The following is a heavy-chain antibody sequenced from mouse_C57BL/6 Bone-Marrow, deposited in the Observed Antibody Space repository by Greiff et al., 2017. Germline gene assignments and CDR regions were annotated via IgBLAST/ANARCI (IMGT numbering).Heavy chain of an antibody. CDR1: GYTFTSYW. CDR3: ASGPSTVVEGWYFDV. V-gene: IGHV1-69*01. CDR2: IDPYDSYT. D-gene: IGHD1-1*01. J-gene: IGHJ1*03. Sequence: QVHVKQPGAELVMPGASVKLSCKASGYTFTSYWMHWVKQRPGQGLEWIGEIDPYDSYTNYNQKFKGKSTLTVDKSSSTAYMQLSSLTTEDSAVYYGASGPSTVVEGWYFDVWGTGTTVTVSS.